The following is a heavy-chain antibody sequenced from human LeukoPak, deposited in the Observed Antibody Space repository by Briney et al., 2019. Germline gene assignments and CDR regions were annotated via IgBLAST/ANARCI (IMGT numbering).Heavy chain of an antibody. J-gene: IGHJ4*02. CDR3: ARGQRDSSGSYYFDY. Sequence: SETLSLTCAVYGGSLNGYYWTSVRQPLGKGLEWIGEINHSGSTNYNPSHKSRVTISVDTSKNQFSLKLSSVTAADTAVYYCARGQRDSSGSYYFDYWGQGTLVTVSS. CDR2: INHSGST. V-gene: IGHV4-34*01. D-gene: IGHD3-22*01. CDR1: GGSLNGYY.